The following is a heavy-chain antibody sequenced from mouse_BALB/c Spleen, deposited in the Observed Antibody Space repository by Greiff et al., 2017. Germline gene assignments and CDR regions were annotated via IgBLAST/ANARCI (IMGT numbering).Heavy chain of an antibody. CDR3: ARRALRGYFDY. CDR1: GFTFSSYG. D-gene: IGHD1-1*01. CDR2: ISSGGSYT. J-gene: IGHJ2*01. Sequence: EVHLVESGGDLVKPGGSLKLSCAASGFTFSSYGMSWVRQTPDKRLEWVATISSGGSYTYYPDSVKGRFTISRDTAKNTLYLQMSSLKSEDTAMYYCARRALRGYFDYWGQGTTLTVSS. V-gene: IGHV5-6*01.